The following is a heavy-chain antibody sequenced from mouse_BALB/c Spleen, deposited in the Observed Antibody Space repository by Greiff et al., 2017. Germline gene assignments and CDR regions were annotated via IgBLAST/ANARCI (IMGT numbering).Heavy chain of an antibody. D-gene: IGHD1-1*01. CDR1: GYSITSGYY. V-gene: IGHV3-6*02. CDR2: ISYDGSN. J-gene: IGHJ2*01. Sequence: EVQLQESGPGLVKPSQSLSLTCSVTGYSITSGYYWNWIRQFPGNKLEWMGYISYDGSNNYNPSLKNRISITRDTSKNQFFLKLNSVTTEDTATYYCARVLYGSYFDYWGQGTTLTVSS. CDR3: ARVLYGSYFDY.